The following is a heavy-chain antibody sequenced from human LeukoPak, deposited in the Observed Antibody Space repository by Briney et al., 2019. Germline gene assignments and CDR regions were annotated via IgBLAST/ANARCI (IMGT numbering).Heavy chain of an antibody. Sequence: AGGSLRLSCAASGFSLSDAWMNWVRQAPGKGLVWVSRINSDGSSTSYADSVKGRFTISRDNSKNTLYLQMNSLRAEDTAVYYCARVYNWFDPWGQGTLVTVSS. CDR3: ARVYNWFDP. J-gene: IGHJ5*02. V-gene: IGHV3-74*01. CDR1: GFSLSDAW. CDR2: INSDGSST.